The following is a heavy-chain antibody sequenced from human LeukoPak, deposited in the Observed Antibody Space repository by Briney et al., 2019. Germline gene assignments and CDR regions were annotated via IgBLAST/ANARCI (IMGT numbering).Heavy chain of an antibody. D-gene: IGHD1-26*01. CDR2: IYSGGNT. CDR1: GLTFSSNY. CDR3: ARFPWGVGGTH. J-gene: IGHJ4*02. Sequence: PGGSLRLSCAASGLTFSSNYMSWVRQAPGKGLEWVSLIYSGGNTYYADSVKGRFTISRDNSKNTLSLQMNSLRAEDTAVYYCARFPWGVGGTHWGQGTLVTVSS. V-gene: IGHV3-53*01.